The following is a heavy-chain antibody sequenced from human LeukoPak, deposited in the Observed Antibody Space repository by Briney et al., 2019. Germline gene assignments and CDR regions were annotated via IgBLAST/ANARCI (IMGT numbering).Heavy chain of an antibody. Sequence: GGSLRLSCAASGFTFSSYAMSWVLQASGKGLEWVSAISGSAGSSYYADSVRGRFTISRDNSKNTLYLQMNSLRAEDTAVYYCAKDLPGSGYSSSWIDGDAFDIWGQGTMVTVSS. V-gene: IGHV3-23*01. J-gene: IGHJ3*02. CDR1: GFTFSSYA. D-gene: IGHD6-13*01. CDR2: ISGSAGSS. CDR3: AKDLPGSGYSSSWIDGDAFDI.